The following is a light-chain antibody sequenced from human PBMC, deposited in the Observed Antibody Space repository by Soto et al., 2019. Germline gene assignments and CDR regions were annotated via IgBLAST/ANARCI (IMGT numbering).Light chain of an antibody. J-gene: IGKJ4*01. V-gene: IGKV1-39*01. CDR1: QSISSS. CDR3: QQSYSAPLT. CDR2: GAS. Sequence: DILMSQSPSSLSASVGDRVTITCRASQSISSSLNWYQQKPGKAPKVLIFGASSLQSGVPSRFSGSGSGTDFTLTISSLQPEDFATYYCQQSYSAPLTFGGGTKVDIK.